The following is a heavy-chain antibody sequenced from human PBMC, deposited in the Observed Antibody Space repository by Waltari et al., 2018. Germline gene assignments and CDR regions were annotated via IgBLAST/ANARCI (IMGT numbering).Heavy chain of an antibody. CDR1: GFTFACSW. V-gene: IGHV3-7*01. CDR3: ARSGTGLDV. J-gene: IGHJ6*02. Sequence: EVQLVESGGGLVQPWGSLRPSCAPSGFTFACSWLSWVRQAPGKRLEWVANLKEDGSEMYYVDSVKGRFTISRDNAKNSLYLQLNSLRAEDTAVYYCARSGTGLDVWGQGTTVTVSS. CDR2: LKEDGSEM. D-gene: IGHD1-1*01.